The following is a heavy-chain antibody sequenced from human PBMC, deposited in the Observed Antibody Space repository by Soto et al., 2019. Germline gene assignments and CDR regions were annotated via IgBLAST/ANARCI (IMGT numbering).Heavy chain of an antibody. J-gene: IGHJ6*03. CDR2: MNPNSGNT. Sequence: QVPLVQSGAEVKKPGASVKVSCKASGYTFTSYDINWVRQATGQGLEWMGWMNPNSGNTGYAQKFQGRVTMTRNTSISTAYMELSSLRSEDTAVYYCARESHTSYYYYYMDVWGKGTTVTVSS. V-gene: IGHV1-8*01. D-gene: IGHD2-2*02. CDR3: ARESHTSYYYYYMDV. CDR1: GYTFTSYD.